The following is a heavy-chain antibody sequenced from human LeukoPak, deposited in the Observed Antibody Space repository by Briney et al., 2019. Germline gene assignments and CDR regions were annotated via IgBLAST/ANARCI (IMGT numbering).Heavy chain of an antibody. J-gene: IGHJ6*03. V-gene: IGHV3-23*01. D-gene: IGHD2-15*01. Sequence: PGGSLRLSCAASGFTFSSYWMSWVRQAPGKGLEWVSAISGSGGSTYYADSVKGRFTISRDNSKNTLYLQMNSLRAEDTAVYYCAKPPSHCSGGSCSYYMDVWGKGTTVTISS. CDR2: ISGSGGST. CDR1: GFTFSSYW. CDR3: AKPPSHCSGGSCSYYMDV.